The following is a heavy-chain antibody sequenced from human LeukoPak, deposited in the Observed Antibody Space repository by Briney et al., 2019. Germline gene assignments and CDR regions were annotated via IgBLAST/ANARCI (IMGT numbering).Heavy chain of an antibody. D-gene: IGHD2-2*01. CDR1: GGSISSGGYY. CDR3: ARGGRIEYQLLFHDAFDI. CDR2: IYHSGST. V-gene: IGHV4-30-2*01. Sequence: PSQTLSLTCTVSGGSISSGGYYWSWIRQPPGKGLEWIGYIYHSGSTYYNPSLKSRVTISVDRSKNQFSLKLSSVTAADTAVYYCARGGRIEYQLLFHDAFDIWGQGTMVTVSS. J-gene: IGHJ3*02.